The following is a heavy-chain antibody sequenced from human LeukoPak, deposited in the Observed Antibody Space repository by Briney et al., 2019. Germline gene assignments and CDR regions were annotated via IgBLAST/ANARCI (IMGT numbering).Heavy chain of an antibody. Sequence: ASVKASCKASGCTFTCYGISWVRQAPGQGLEWMGWISAYNGNTNYAQKLQGRVTMTTDTSTSTAYMELRSLRSDDTAVYYCARDLYLVRGDYPPFGYWGQGTLVTVSS. CDR2: ISAYNGNT. CDR3: ARDLYLVRGDYPPFGY. D-gene: IGHD4-17*01. CDR1: GCTFTCYG. V-gene: IGHV1-18*01. J-gene: IGHJ4*02.